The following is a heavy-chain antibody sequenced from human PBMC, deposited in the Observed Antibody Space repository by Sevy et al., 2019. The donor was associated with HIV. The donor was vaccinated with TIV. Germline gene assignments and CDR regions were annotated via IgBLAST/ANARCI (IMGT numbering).Heavy chain of an antibody. J-gene: IGHJ4*02. CDR1: GFTFSSYS. D-gene: IGHD4-17*01. CDR2: ISSSSSTI. Sequence: GESLKISCAASGFTFSSYSMNWVRQAPGKGLEWVSYISSSSSTIYYADSVKGRFTISRDNAKNSLYLQMNSLRAEDTAVYYCARDWLSVTPYFYYWGQGTLVTVSS. V-gene: IGHV3-48*01. CDR3: ARDWLSVTPYFYY.